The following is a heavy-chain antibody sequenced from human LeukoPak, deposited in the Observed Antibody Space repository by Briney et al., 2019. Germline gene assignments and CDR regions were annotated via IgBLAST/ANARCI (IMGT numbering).Heavy chain of an antibody. CDR2: ISYDGSNK. J-gene: IGHJ3*02. CDR1: GFTFSSNG. Sequence: GGSLRLSCVASGFTFSSNGMHWVRQAPGKGLGWVAVISYDGSNKYYADSVKGRFTISRDNAKNSLYLQMNSLRAEDTAVYYCARDAQTYDFWSGFHPAFDIWGQGTMVTVSS. CDR3: ARDAQTYDFWSGFHPAFDI. V-gene: IGHV3-33*05. D-gene: IGHD3-3*01.